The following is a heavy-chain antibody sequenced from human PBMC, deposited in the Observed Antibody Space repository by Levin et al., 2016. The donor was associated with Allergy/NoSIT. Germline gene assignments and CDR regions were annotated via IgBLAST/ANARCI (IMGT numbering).Heavy chain of an antibody. CDR2: IIPILGIA. D-gene: IGHD2-2*02. J-gene: IGHJ3*02. CDR3: VVPAAITSESFDI. Sequence: WVRQAPGQGLEWMGGIIPILGIANYAQKFQGRVTITADKSTSTAYMELSSLRSEDTAVYLRVVPAAITSESFDIWGQGTMVTVSS. V-gene: IGHV1-69*10.